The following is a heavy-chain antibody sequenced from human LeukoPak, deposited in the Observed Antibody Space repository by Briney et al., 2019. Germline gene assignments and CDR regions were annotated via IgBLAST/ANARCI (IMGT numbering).Heavy chain of an antibody. CDR2: IRYDGSNK. D-gene: IGHD3-22*01. J-gene: IGHJ4*02. CDR3: AKVKDDSSGYWYDY. CDR1: GFTFSSYG. Sequence: PGGSLRLSCAASGFTFSSYGMHWVRQAPGKGLEWVAFIRYDGSNKYYADSVKGRFTISRDNSKNTLYLQMNSLRAEDTAVYYCAKVKDDSSGYWYDYWGQGTLVTVSS. V-gene: IGHV3-30*02.